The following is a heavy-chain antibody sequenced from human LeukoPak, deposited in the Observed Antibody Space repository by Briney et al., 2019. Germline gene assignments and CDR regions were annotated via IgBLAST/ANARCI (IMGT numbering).Heavy chain of an antibody. Sequence: GGSLRLPCAASGFSFRSYAMSWARQAPGKGLEWVSGISGSGGSTYYADSVKGRFTISRDNSKNTLYLQMNSLRAEDTAVYYCAKVDLGLDYWGQGTLVTVSS. CDR1: GFSFRSYA. CDR2: ISGSGGST. V-gene: IGHV3-23*01. J-gene: IGHJ4*02. CDR3: AKVDLGLDY. D-gene: IGHD3-10*01.